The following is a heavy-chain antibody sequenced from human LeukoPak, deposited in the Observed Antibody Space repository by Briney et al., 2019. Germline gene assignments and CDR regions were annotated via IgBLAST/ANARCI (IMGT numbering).Heavy chain of an antibody. CDR1: GFTFSSYW. CDR3: VRQYSYDSSGYYPWDY. V-gene: IGHV3-74*01. CDR2: INSDGSST. Sequence: GGSLRLSCAASGFTFSSYWMHWVRQAPGKGLVWVSRINSDGSSTTYADSVKGRFTISRDNAKNTLYLQMNSLGAEDTAMYYCVRQYSYDSSGYYPWDYWGQGTLVTVSS. J-gene: IGHJ4*02. D-gene: IGHD3-22*01.